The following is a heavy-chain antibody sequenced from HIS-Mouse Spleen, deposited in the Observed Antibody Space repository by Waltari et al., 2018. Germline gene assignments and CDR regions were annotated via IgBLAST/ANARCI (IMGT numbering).Heavy chain of an antibody. J-gene: IGHJ2*01. CDR2: IYYSGRT. CDR3: AREIPYSSSWYDWYFDL. CDR1: GGSISSSSYY. Sequence: QLQLQESGPGLVKPSETLSLTCTVSGGSISSSSYYWGWIRQPPGKGLEWIGSIYYSGRTYYNPSLKRRVTISVGTSKHQFSLKLSSVTAADTAVYYCAREIPYSSSWYDWYFDLWGRGTLVTVSS. V-gene: IGHV4-39*07. D-gene: IGHD6-13*01.